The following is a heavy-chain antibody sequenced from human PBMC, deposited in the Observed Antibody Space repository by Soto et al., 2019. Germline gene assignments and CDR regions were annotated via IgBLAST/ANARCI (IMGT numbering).Heavy chain of an antibody. CDR1: GGTFSTYT. J-gene: IGHJ4*02. CDR3: ASGSWSGYTRIDY. V-gene: IGHV1-69*02. Sequence: QVQLVQSGAEVKKPGSSVKVSCKASGGTFSTYTISWVRQAPGQGLEWMGSIIPILDIANYAQKFQARVTVTADKSTSTASRELSSLRSEDTAVYYCASGSWSGYTRIDYWGQGTLVTVSS. D-gene: IGHD3-3*01. CDR2: IIPILDIA.